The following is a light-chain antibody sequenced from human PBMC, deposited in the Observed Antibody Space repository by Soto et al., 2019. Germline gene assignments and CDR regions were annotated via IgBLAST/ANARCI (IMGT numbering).Light chain of an antibody. V-gene: IGKV1-5*03. CDR1: QSISSW. J-gene: IGKJ1*01. CDR3: QQSWT. CDR2: KAS. Sequence: DIQMTQSPSTLSASVGDRVTITCRASQSISSWLAWYQQKPGKAPKLLIYKASSLESGVPSRFSSSGSGTEFTLTISSLQPDDFATYYCQQSWTFGQGTKVEIK.